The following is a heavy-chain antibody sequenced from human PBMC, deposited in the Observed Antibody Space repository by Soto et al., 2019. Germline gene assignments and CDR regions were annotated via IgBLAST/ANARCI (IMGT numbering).Heavy chain of an antibody. J-gene: IGHJ3*02. Sequence: GGSLRLSCTASGFTFGDYAMSWFRQAPGKGPEWVGFIRSKAYGGTTEYAASVKGRFTISRDDSKSIAYLQMNSLKTEDTAVYYCLSSSPFYVFWSGQNNPGVFDIWGKGKMVT. CDR1: GFTFGDYA. CDR3: LSSSPFYVFWSGQNNPGVFDI. D-gene: IGHD3-3*01. CDR2: IRSKAYGGTT. V-gene: IGHV3-49*03.